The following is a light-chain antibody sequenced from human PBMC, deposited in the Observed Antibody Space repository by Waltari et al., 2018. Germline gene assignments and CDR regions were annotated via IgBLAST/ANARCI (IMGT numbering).Light chain of an antibody. CDR1: QSISND. J-gene: IGKJ4*01. CDR3: QQRRNWPLT. Sequence: DIVLTQPPATLSLHPVERATLSCRASQSISNDLAWYQQKPGQAPRLLIYDTSNRATGIPTRFSGSGFGTDFTLTISSLEPEDFAIYYCQQRRNWPLTFGGGTKVEIK. CDR2: DTS. V-gene: IGKV3-11*01.